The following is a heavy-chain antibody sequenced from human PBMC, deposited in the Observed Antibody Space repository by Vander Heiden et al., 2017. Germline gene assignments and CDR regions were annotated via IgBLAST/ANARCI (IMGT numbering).Heavy chain of an antibody. J-gene: IGHJ5*01. CDR2: IKSDDTYA. Sequence: EVQLVESGGGLVQPGGSLRLSCAASGFAFRAYGMHWVRQAAGKGLVWVSRIKSDDTYANYADSVKGRFTISRDNAKNMLYLQMDGLRVEDTAIYYCTRGYCTGGSCHSDSWGQGTLVTVSP. V-gene: IGHV3-74*01. D-gene: IGHD2-15*01. CDR1: GFAFRAYG. CDR3: TRGYCTGGSCHSDS.